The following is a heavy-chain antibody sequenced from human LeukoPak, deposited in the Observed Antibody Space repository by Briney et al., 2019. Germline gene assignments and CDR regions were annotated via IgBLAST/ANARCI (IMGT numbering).Heavy chain of an antibody. J-gene: IGHJ5*01. V-gene: IGHV3-23*01. D-gene: IGHD2-21*02. CDR3: AKDPILTAVTWFAS. CDR2: INGGGTYT. Sequence: GGSLRLSCAASGFTFSGYAMSWVRQAPGKGLEFVSAINGGGTYTLYADSVKGRFTISRDNSKDTLYLQMNSLRVEDTATYYCAKDPILTAVTWFASWGQGILVTVSS. CDR1: GFTFSGYA.